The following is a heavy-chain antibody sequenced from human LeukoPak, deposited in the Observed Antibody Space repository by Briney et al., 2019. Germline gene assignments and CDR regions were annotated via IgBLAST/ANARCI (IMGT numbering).Heavy chain of an antibody. CDR2: ISSSGSTI. J-gene: IGHJ3*02. Sequence: GGSLRLSCAASGFTFSSYEMNWVRQAPGKGLEWVSYISSSGSTIYYADSVKGRFTISRDNAKNSLYLQMNSLRAEDTAVYYCARDWVHGAFDIWGQGTMVTVSS. V-gene: IGHV3-48*03. CDR1: GFTFSSYE. D-gene: IGHD3-16*01. CDR3: ARDWVHGAFDI.